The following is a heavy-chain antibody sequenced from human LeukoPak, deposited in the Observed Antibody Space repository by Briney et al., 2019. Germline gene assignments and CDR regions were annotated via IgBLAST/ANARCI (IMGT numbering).Heavy chain of an antibody. CDR2: IYHSGST. CDR3: ARVPPSGVMYDILTGYLDY. CDR1: GGSISSGGYY. Sequence: SETLSLTCTVSGGSISSGGYYWSWIRQPPGKGLEWIGYIYHSGSTYYNPSLKSRVTISVDRSKNQFSLKLSSVTAADTAVYYCARVPPSGVMYDILTGYLDYWGQGTLVTVSS. J-gene: IGHJ4*02. V-gene: IGHV4-30-2*01. D-gene: IGHD3-9*01.